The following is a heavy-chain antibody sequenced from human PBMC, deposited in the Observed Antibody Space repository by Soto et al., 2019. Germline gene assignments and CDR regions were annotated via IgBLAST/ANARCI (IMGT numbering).Heavy chain of an antibody. CDR3: ARRVEYSSGSNWFDP. J-gene: IGHJ5*02. CDR1: GYTFTSYG. D-gene: IGHD6-19*01. CDR2: ISAYNGNT. V-gene: IGHV1-18*01. Sequence: GESLKISCKASGYTFTSYGISWVRQAPGQGLEWMGWISAYNGNTNYAQKLQGRVTMTTDTSTSTAYMELRSLRSDDTAVYYCARRVEYSSGSNWFDPWGQGTLVTVS.